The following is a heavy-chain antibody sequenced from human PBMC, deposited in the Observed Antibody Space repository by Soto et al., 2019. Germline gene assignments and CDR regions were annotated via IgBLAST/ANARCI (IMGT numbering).Heavy chain of an antibody. CDR2: IYATGTT. J-gene: IGHJ5*02. V-gene: IGHV4-4*07. D-gene: IGHD1-1*01. CDR3: VRDGTKTLRDWFDP. CDR1: GASISGFY. Sequence: SETLSLTCTVSGASISGFYWSWIRKSAGKGLERIGRIYATGTTDYNPSLKSRVMMSVDTSKKQFSLKLRSVAAADTAVYYCVRDGTKTLRDWFDPWGQGISVTVSS.